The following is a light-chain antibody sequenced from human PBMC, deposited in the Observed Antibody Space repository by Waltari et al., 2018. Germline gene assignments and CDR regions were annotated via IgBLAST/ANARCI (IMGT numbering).Light chain of an antibody. CDR3: ISYAGSDNLI. CDR1: STDVGVYNY. Sequence: QSALTQPPSASGSPGQSVTISCTGTSTDVGVYNYVSWYQQHPGRAPKLMVYEVSKRPSGVPARFSGSKSGNTASLTVSGLQAEDEADYYCISYAGSDNLIFGGGTKLTVL. J-gene: IGLJ2*01. CDR2: EVS. V-gene: IGLV2-8*01.